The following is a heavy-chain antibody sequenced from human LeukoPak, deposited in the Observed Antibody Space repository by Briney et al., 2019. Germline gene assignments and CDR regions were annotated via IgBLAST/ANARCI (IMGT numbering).Heavy chain of an antibody. J-gene: IGHJ4*02. CDR3: ARLTRYGDARV. V-gene: IGHV4-59*04. Sequence: SETLSLTCTVSGGSISSYYWSWIRQPPGKGLEWIGTIYYSGITYYNPSLKSRVTISVDTSKNQFSLKLTSVTAADTAVYYCARLTRYGDARVWGQGTLVTVSS. CDR1: GGSISSYY. D-gene: IGHD4-17*01. CDR2: IYYSGIT.